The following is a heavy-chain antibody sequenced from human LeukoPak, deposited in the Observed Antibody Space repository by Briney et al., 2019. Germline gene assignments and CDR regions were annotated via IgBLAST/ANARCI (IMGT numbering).Heavy chain of an antibody. J-gene: IGHJ4*02. CDR2: IWYDGSNK. V-gene: IGHV3-33*01. CDR1: GFTFSIYG. Sequence: GGSLRLSCAASGFTFSIYGMHWVRQAPGKGLEWVAVIWYDGSNKYYADSVKGRFTISRDNSKNTLYLQMNSLRAEDTAVYYCARDPDGSYYFDYWGQGTLVTVSS. D-gene: IGHD1-26*01. CDR3: ARDPDGSYYFDY.